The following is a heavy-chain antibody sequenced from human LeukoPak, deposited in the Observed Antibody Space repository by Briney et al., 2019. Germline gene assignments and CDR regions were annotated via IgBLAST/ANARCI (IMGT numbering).Heavy chain of an antibody. CDR1: GFVFSTHA. Sequence: GGSLRLSCAASGFVFSTHAMHWVRQAPGKGLEWVSYINSNSQTIYYADSVKGRFTISRDNAKNSLYLQMNSLRAEDTAVYYCARDNYYDSSGLGYWGQGTLVTVSS. D-gene: IGHD3-22*01. V-gene: IGHV3-48*04. J-gene: IGHJ4*02. CDR3: ARDNYYDSSGLGY. CDR2: INSNSQTI.